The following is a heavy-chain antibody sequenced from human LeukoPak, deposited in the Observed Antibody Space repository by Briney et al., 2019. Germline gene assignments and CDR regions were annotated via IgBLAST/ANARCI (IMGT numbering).Heavy chain of an antibody. D-gene: IGHD5-18*01. CDR1: GYTFTGYY. Sequence: ASVKVSCKASGYTFTGYYMHWVRQAPGLGLEWMGWINPNSGGTNYAQKFQGRVTMTRDTSISTAYMELSRLRSDDTAVYYCARGDRIQLWLLYYFDCWGQGTLVTVSS. CDR3: ARGDRIQLWLLYYFDC. CDR2: INPNSGGT. V-gene: IGHV1-2*02. J-gene: IGHJ4*02.